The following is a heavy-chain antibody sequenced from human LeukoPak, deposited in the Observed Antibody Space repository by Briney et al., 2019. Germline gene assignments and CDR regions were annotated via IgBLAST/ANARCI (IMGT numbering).Heavy chain of an antibody. CDR1: GGSISSGGYY. CDR3: ARGSSSNSWYFDY. D-gene: IGHD6-13*01. Sequence: SETLSLTCTVSGGSISSGGYYWSWIRQPPGKGLEWIGYIYHSGSTYYNPSLKSRVTISVDRSKNQFSLKLSSVTAADTAVYYCARGSSSNSWYFDYWGQGTLVTVSS. CDR2: IYHSGST. V-gene: IGHV4-30-2*01. J-gene: IGHJ4*02.